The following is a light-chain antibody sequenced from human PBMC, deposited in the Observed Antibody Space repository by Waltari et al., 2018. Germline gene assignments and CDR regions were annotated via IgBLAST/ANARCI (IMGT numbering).Light chain of an antibody. CDR2: EVA. CDR1: DSDVGSYNL. J-gene: IGLJ2*01. CDR3: CSYAGNVV. Sequence: QSALTQPASVSGSPGQSITIYCTGSDSDVGSYNLVSWYQHLPGKAPKLMIFEVAKRPSDVSNRCSGSKSGNTASLTISGLQAEDEAVYYCCSYAGNVVFGGGTQLTVL. V-gene: IGLV2-23*02.